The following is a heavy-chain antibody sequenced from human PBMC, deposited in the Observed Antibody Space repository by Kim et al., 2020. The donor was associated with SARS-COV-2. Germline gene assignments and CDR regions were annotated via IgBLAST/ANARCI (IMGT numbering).Heavy chain of an antibody. CDR1: GFTFDDYA. D-gene: IGHD3-3*01. J-gene: IGHJ6*03. V-gene: IGHV3-43*02. CDR3: AKDGTLRTTMPSILDHYYCYMDV. Sequence: GGSLRLSCAASGFTFDDYAMHWVRQAPGKGLEWVSLISAADGSTYYADSVKGRFTISRDNSKNSLYLQMNSLRTEDTALYYCAKDGTLRTTMPSILDHYYCYMDVWGEGATVTASS. CDR2: ISAADGST.